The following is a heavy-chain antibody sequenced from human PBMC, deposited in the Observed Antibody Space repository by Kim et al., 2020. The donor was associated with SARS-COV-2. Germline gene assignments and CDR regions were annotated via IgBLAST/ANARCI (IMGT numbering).Heavy chain of an antibody. V-gene: IGHV4-39*01. D-gene: IGHD1-20*01. CDR2: IYYSGST. J-gene: IGHJ5*02. CDR1: GGSISSSSYY. Sequence: SETLSLTCTVSGGSISSSSYYWGWIRQPPGQGLEWIGSIYYSGSTYYNPSLKSRVTISVDTSKNQFSLKLSSVTAADTAVYYCERLLPLITGTTKGWFDPWGQGTLVTVSS. CDR3: ERLLPLITGTTKGWFDP.